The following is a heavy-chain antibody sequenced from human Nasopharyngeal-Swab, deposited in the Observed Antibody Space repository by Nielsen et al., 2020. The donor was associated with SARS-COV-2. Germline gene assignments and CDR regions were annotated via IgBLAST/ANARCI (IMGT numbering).Heavy chain of an antibody. V-gene: IGHV1-24*01. Sequence: ASVKVTCKVSGYTITELSMHWVRQAPGNGLEWMGGFDPEDGETIYAQKFQGRVTMTEDTSTDTAYMELTSLRSEDTAVYYCATERHYYDSSGYYSDYWGQGTLVTVSS. CDR1: GYTITELS. CDR3: ATERHYYDSSGYYSDY. J-gene: IGHJ4*02. D-gene: IGHD3-22*01. CDR2: FDPEDGET.